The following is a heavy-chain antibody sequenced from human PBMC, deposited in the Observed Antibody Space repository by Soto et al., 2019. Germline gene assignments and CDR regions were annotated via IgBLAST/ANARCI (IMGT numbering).Heavy chain of an antibody. V-gene: IGHV1-46*01. CDR3: AGIASPGKTFFDY. D-gene: IGHD1-26*01. CDR1: GYAFTNYN. J-gene: IGHJ4*02. Sequence: ASVKVSCKASGYAFTNYNIHWVRQAPGQGLQWMGEVNPNRGTAGYAETFQGRVTMTRNASTRTVYMVLTSLTPEDTAIYYCAGIASPGKTFFDYWGQGTLVTVSS. CDR2: VNPNRGTA.